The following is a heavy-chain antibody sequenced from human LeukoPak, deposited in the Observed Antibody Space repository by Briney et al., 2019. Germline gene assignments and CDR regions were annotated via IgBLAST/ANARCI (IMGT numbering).Heavy chain of an antibody. CDR3: AKELPRWNYGSGSLDY. CDR2: ISYEGSNK. J-gene: IGHJ4*02. Sequence: GGSLRLSCAASGFIFSSYGVHWVRHAPGKAMVWVAVISYEGSNKYYADSVKGRFTISRDNSKNTLYLQMNSLRAEDTAVYYCAKELPRWNYGSGSLDYWGQGTLVTVSS. CDR1: GFIFSSYG. D-gene: IGHD3-10*01. V-gene: IGHV3-30*18.